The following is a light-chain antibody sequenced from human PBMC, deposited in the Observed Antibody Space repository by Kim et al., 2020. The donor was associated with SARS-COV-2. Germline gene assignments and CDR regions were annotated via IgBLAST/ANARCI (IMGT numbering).Light chain of an antibody. CDR3: QQYGSSPIN. CDR1: QMVSTGF. CDR2: GAV. J-gene: IGKJ4*01. Sequence: WLPGESAPASGRPSQMVSTGFSAWYQQTAGQAPGLLSDGAVSRATGIPDRVSGSGSGTDFTLTISRLEPEDFAVYYCQQYGSSPINFGGGTKLEI. V-gene: IGKV3-20*01.